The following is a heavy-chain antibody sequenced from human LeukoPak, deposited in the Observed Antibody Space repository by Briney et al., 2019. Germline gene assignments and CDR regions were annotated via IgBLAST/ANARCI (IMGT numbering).Heavy chain of an antibody. D-gene: IGHD3-9*01. CDR3: AKDSLRYDILTGYRQNPNDY. CDR1: GFTFSSYS. V-gene: IGHV3-23*01. J-gene: IGHJ4*02. Sequence: GGTLRLSCAASGFTFSSYSMSWVRQAPGKGLEWVSAISGSGGSTYYADSVKGRFTISRDNSKNTLYLQMNSLRAEDTAVYYCAKDSLRYDILTGYRQNPNDYWGQGTLVTVSS. CDR2: ISGSGGST.